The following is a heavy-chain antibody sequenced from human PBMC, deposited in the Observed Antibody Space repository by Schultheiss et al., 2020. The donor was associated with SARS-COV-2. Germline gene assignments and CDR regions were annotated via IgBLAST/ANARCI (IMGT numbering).Heavy chain of an antibody. CDR3: ARGSLLWFGPVPYYYYGMDV. J-gene: IGHJ6*02. D-gene: IGHD3-10*01. CDR1: GYTFTGYY. CDR2: INPNSGGT. V-gene: IGHV1-2*06. Sequence: ASVKVSCKASGYTFTGYYMHWVRQAPGQGLEWMGRINPNSGGTNYAQKFQGRVTMTTDTSTSTAYMELRSLRSDDTAVYYCARGSLLWFGPVPYYYYGMDVWGQGTTVTVSS.